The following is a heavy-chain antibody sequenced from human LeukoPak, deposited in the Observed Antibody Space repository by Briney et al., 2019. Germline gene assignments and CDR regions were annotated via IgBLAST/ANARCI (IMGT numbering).Heavy chain of an antibody. J-gene: IGHJ4*01. V-gene: IGHV3-33*01. CDR3: ARDAQRGFDYSNSLKN. Sequence: GGSLRLSCAASGFIFSHHGMHWVRQAPGKGLEWVAVIWSDATNRFYAESVKGRFTISRDNSQNTVFLQMNSLRVKDTAIYYRARDAQRGFDYSNSLKNWGHGTLVTVSS. CDR2: IWSDATNR. CDR1: GFIFSHHG. D-gene: IGHD4-11*01.